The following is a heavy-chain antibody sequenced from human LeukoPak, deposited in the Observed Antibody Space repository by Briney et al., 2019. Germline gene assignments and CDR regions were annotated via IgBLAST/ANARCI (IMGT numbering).Heavy chain of an antibody. Sequence: GGSLRLSCAASGFTFSSYAMHWVRQAPGKGLEWVAVISYDGSNKYYADSVKGRFTISRDNSKNTLYLQMNSLRAEDTAVYYCARDFPVASQVCGGDCSPLGYWGQGTLVIVSS. CDR2: ISYDGSNK. CDR3: ARDFPVASQVCGGDCSPLGY. J-gene: IGHJ4*02. D-gene: IGHD2-21*02. CDR1: GFTFSSYA. V-gene: IGHV3-30-3*01.